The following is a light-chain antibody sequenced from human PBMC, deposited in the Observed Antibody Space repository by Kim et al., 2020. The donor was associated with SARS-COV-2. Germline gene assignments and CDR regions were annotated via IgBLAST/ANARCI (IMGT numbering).Light chain of an antibody. CDR1: HNNVSNQG. J-gene: IGLJ3*02. CDR2: RNN. V-gene: IGLV10-54*04. CDR3: SAWDSSLNVWV. Sequence: QTAPLTCTGNHNNVSNQGAALLQQHQGHPPKLLSYRNNNRPSGISERFSASRSGDTASLTITGLQPEDETDYYCSAWDSSLNVWVFGGGTQLTVL.